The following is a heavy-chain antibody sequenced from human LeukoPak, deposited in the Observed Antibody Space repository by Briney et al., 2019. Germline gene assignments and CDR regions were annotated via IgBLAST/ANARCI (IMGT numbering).Heavy chain of an antibody. D-gene: IGHD5-12*01. J-gene: IGHJ4*02. CDR2: IYYSGST. Sequence: SETLSLTCTVSGGSISSYYWSWIRQPPGKGLEWIGYIYYSGSTNYNPSLKSRVTISVDTSKNQFSLKLSSVTAADTAVYYCARDIRYSGYDYFDYWGQGTLVTVSS. V-gene: IGHV4-59*12. CDR1: GGSISSYY. CDR3: ARDIRYSGYDYFDY.